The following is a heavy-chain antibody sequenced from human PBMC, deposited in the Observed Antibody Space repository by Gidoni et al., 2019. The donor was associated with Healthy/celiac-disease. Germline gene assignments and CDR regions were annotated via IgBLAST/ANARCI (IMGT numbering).Heavy chain of an antibody. D-gene: IGHD5-18*01. V-gene: IGHV6-1*01. Sequence: NWIRQSPSRGLEWLGRTYYRSKWYNDYAVSVKSRITINPDTSKNQFSLQLNSVTPEDTAVYYCARDQGGYSYDDDAFDIWGQGTMVTVSS. J-gene: IGHJ3*02. CDR2: TYYRSKWYN. CDR3: ARDQGGYSYDDDAFDI.